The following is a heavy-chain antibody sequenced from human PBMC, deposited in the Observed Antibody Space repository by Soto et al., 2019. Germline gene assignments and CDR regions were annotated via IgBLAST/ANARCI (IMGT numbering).Heavy chain of an antibody. CDR3: LRSLGGY. V-gene: IGHV4-61*01. J-gene: IGHJ1*01. CDR2: ISYSGIA. D-gene: IGHD2-15*01. CDR1: GGSVSSSPYH. Sequence: QVQLQESGPGLVKTSETLSLTCTVSGGSVSSSPYHWNWVRRPPGKGLEWIGHISYSGIASYNPSLRGRVTMSTDTSKNQFSLRLTSVTAADTAVYYCLRSLGGYWGQGTLVTVSS.